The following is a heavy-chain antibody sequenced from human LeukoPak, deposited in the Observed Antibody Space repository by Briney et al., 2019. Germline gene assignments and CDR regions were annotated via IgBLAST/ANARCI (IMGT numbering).Heavy chain of an antibody. CDR3: TRSDSSGYVNY. D-gene: IGHD3-22*01. CDR1: GFTFSDHY. V-gene: IGHV3-72*01. J-gene: IGHJ4*02. CDR2: SRNKASTYTT. Sequence: GGSLRLSCAASGFTFSDHYMAWVRQAPGKGLEWVGRSRNKASTYTTEYAASVKGRFTVSRDDSKNSVYLQMNSLKTEDTAVYYCTRSDSSGYVNYWGQGTLVTVSS.